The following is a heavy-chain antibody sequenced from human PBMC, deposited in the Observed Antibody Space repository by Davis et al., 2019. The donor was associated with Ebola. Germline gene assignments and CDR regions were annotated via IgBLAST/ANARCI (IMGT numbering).Heavy chain of an antibody. CDR2: INAGNGNT. Sequence: AASVKVSCKASGYTFTSYAMHWVRQAPGQRLAWMGWINAGNGNTKYSQKFQGRVTITRDTSASTAYMELSSLRSEDTAVYYCARGKTGTTGWFDPWGQGTLVTVSS. V-gene: IGHV1-3*01. CDR3: ARGKTGTTGWFDP. D-gene: IGHD1-7*01. J-gene: IGHJ5*02. CDR1: GYTFTSYA.